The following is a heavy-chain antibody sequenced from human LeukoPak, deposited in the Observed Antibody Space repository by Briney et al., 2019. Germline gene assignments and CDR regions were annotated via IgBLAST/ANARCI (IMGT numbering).Heavy chain of an antibody. Sequence: PSVTLSLTCAVYGGSFTCYYWSWMGQPPGKGLEWVGEINNSGSNNYNPSLKSRVTISVDTSKNQFSVKLSSVTAADTAVYYCASRRYYGSGTYFDYYFDFWGQGTLVTVSS. D-gene: IGHD3-10*01. V-gene: IGHV4-34*01. J-gene: IGHJ4*02. CDR1: GGSFTCYY. CDR2: INNSGSN. CDR3: ASRRYYGSGTYFDYYFDF.